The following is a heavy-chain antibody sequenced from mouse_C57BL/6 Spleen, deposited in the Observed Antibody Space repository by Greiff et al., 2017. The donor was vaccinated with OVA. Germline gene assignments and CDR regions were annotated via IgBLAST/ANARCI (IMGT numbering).Heavy chain of an antibody. CDR2: ISGGGGNT. CDR3: ARQVAGYYLDY. Sequence: DVQLVESGGGLVKPGGSLKLSCAASGFTFSSYTMSWVRQTPEKRLEWVATISGGGGNTYYPDSVKGRFTISRDNAKKTLYLQMSSLRSEDTALYYCARQVAGYYLDYWGQGTTLTVAS. CDR1: GFTFSSYT. V-gene: IGHV5-9*01. D-gene: IGHD1-1*01. J-gene: IGHJ2*01.